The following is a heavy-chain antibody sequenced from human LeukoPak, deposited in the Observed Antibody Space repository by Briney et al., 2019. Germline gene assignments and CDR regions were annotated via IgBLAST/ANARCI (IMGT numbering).Heavy chain of an antibody. V-gene: IGHV1-69*13. CDR1: GGTFSSYA. CDR2: INPLFGTA. D-gene: IGHD4-23*01. CDR3: ARGWLAETTVVTPYNY. J-gene: IGHJ4*02. Sequence: ASVKVSCKASGGTFSSYAISWVRQAPGQGLESMGGINPLFGTANYAQKFQGRVTITAVESMSTAYMELSSLRSEDTAVYYCARGWLAETTVVTPYNYWGQGTLVTVSS.